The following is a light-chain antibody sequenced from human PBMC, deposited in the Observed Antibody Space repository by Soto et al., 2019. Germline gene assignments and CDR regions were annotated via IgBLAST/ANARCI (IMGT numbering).Light chain of an antibody. V-gene: IGLV2-14*03. CDR3: SSYTSSSTLVV. CDR2: DVS. Sequence: QSALTQPASVSGSPGQSITISCTGTSSDVGGYNYVSWYQQHPGKAPKLMIYDVSNRPSGFSKRFSGSKSGNTASLTISGLQAEDEADYYCSSYTSSSTLVVFCGGTKLTVL. J-gene: IGLJ2*01. CDR1: SSDVGGYNY.